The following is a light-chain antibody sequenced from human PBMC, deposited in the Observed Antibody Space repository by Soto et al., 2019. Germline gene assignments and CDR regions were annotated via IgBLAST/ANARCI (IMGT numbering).Light chain of an antibody. V-gene: IGLV2-23*02. CDR3: GSSVVSPNWV. J-gene: IGLJ3*02. Sequence: QSALPQPASVSGYPGQSIAISCTGTSSDVGSYDRVYWYQQHPGKAPTLMIYEVKKRPSGVSNRLSGSKSSNTVCLTISGRQAYDEAEYYCGSSVVSPNWVFGGETKLHVL. CDR2: EVK. CDR1: SSDVGSYDR.